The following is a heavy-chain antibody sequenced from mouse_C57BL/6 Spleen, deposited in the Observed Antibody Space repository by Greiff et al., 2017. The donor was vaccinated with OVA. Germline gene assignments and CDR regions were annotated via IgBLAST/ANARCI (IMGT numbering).Heavy chain of an antibody. CDR1: GYAFSSSW. CDR2: IYPGDGDT. V-gene: IGHV1-82*01. Sequence: QVQLQQSGPELVKPGASVKISCKASGYAFSSSWMNWVKQRPGKGLEWIGRIYPGDGDTNYNGKFKGKATLTADKSSSTAYMQLSSLTSEDSAVYFCAAELRLRTFDYWGQGTTRTVSS. D-gene: IGHD3-2*02. CDR3: AAELRLRTFDY. J-gene: IGHJ2*01.